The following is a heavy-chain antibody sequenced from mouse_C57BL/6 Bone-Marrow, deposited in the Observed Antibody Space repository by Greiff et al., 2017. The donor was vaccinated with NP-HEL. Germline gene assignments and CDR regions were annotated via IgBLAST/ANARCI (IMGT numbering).Heavy chain of an antibody. CDR1: GYTFTDYE. CDR2: IDPETGGT. V-gene: IGHV1-15*01. Sequence: QVQLQQSGAELVRPGASVTLSCKASGYTFTDYEMHWVKQTPVHGLEWIGAIDPETGGTAYNQKFKGKAILTADKSSSTAYMELRSLTSEDSAVYYCTRCPITTVVAEGWYFDVWGTGTTVTVSS. D-gene: IGHD1-1*01. CDR3: TRCPITTVVAEGWYFDV. J-gene: IGHJ1*03.